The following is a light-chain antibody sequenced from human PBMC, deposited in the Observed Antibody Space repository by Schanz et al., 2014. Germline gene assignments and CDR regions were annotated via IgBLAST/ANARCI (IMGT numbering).Light chain of an antibody. CDR2: NDN. J-gene: IGLJ3*02. CDR3: VTWDDSLNAFWV. CDR1: GSNIGSNT. V-gene: IGLV1-44*01. Sequence: QSVLTQPPSASGTPGQRVTISCSGSGSNIGSNTVDWYQQRPGTAPKLLIYNDNQRPSGVPDRFSGSKSGTSASLAISGLQSEDEADYYCVTWDDSLNAFWVFGGGTKLTVL.